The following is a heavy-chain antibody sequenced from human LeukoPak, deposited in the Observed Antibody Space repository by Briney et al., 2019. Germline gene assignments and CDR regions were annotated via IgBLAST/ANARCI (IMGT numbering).Heavy chain of an antibody. J-gene: IGHJ3*02. CDR1: GYSFTSHW. Sequence: ESLRMYCKGSGYSFTSHWISWERQMPGKALERKGRIDPSDSYTNSSPSFQVHVTISADKSISTAYLQWSSLRASDTAMYYCARLGDYGDYDAFDIWGQGTMVTVSS. CDR2: IDPSDSYT. V-gene: IGHV5-10-1*01. D-gene: IGHD4-17*01. CDR3: ARLGDYGDYDAFDI.